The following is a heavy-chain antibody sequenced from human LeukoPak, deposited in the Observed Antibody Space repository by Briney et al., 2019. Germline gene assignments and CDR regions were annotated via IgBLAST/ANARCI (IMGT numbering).Heavy chain of an antibody. CDR3: ARGVPGGLDY. Sequence: PGGSLRLSCAASGFTLSNYDMHWVRQVTGKGLEWVSGIGSAADTNYLDSVKGRFTISRENAKNSLYLQMNSLRAGDTAVYFCARGVPGGLDYWGQGTLVTVSS. V-gene: IGHV3-13*04. D-gene: IGHD3-10*01. CDR2: IGSAADT. J-gene: IGHJ4*02. CDR1: GFTLSNYD.